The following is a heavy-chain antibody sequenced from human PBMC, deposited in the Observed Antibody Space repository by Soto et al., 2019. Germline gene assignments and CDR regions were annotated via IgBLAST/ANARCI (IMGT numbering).Heavy chain of an antibody. V-gene: IGHV3-33*06. CDR1: GFTFSSYG. CDR2: MYYDGSNE. D-gene: IGHD6-6*01. J-gene: IGHJ4*02. CDR3: AKDYSSTSYGINY. Sequence: GGSLRLSCAASGFTFSSYGMHWVRQAPGKGLEWVAVMYYDGSNEYYADSVKGRFTISRDNSKNTLYLQMNSLRAEDTAIYYCAKDYSSTSYGINYWGQGTLVTVSS.